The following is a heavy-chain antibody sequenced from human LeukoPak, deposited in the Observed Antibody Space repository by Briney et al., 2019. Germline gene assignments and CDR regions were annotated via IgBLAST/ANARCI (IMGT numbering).Heavy chain of an antibody. D-gene: IGHD1-26*01. CDR3: ARGSIVGATRNYFDY. Sequence: RGESLKIPCKGSGYTVTSYWIGWVRQKPGKGLEWMGIIYPGDSDTRYSPSFQGQVTISADKSISTAYLQWSSLKASDTAMYYCARGSIVGATRNYFDYWGQGTLVTVSS. CDR1: GYTVTSYW. CDR2: IYPGDSDT. V-gene: IGHV5-51*01. J-gene: IGHJ4*02.